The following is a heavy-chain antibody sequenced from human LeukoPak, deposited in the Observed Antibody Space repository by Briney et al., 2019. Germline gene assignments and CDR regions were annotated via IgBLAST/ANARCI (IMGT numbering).Heavy chain of an antibody. CDR1: GFSFSGSA. Sequence: PGGSLRLSCAASGFSFSGSAMHWVRQASGKGLEWVGRIRRKSNSYTTAYGASVKGRLTISRDESKNTAYLQMNSLKTEDTAVYYCTRQEEPTALIDHWGQGTLVTVSS. CDR3: TRQEEPTALIDH. J-gene: IGHJ4*02. D-gene: IGHD5-18*01. V-gene: IGHV3-73*01. CDR2: IRRKSNSYTT.